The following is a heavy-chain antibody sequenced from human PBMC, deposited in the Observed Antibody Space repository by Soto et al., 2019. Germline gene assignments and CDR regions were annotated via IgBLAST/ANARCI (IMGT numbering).Heavy chain of an antibody. CDR1: GFNFSAYG. V-gene: IGHV3-21*02. D-gene: IGHD3-10*01. CDR2: ITFSSLYI. J-gene: IGHJ5*02. Sequence: EVQFVESGGGLVKPGQSLRLSCTASGFNFSAYGMSWVRQAPGKGLEWVSSITFSSLYIYYAESVRGRFVISRDDSKNSLFLQVDSLKTEDTAFYYCARSGDVAVGWFDPWGQGTQVTVAS. CDR3: ARSGDVAVGWFDP.